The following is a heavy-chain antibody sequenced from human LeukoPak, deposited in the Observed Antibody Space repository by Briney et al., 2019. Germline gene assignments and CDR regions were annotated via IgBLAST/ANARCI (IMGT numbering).Heavy chain of an antibody. V-gene: IGHV4-59*08. J-gene: IGHJ4*02. CDR2: IYYSGST. CDR1: GGSISSHY. CDR3: ARKTYGSGSYHFDY. Sequence: SETLSLTCTVSGGSISSHYWTWIRQPPGKGLEWIGYIYYSGSTNYNPSLKSRVTISVDTSKNQFSLKLSSVTAADTAVYYCARKTYGSGSYHFDYWGQGTLVTVSS. D-gene: IGHD3-10*01.